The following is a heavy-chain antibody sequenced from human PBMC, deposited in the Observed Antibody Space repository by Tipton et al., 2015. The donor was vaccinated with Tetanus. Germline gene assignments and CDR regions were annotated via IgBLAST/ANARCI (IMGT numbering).Heavy chain of an antibody. CDR2: VYYTGDT. V-gene: IGHV4-59*02. CDR3: AGVTAQRTELYFEH. D-gene: IGHD2-8*02. CDR1: GDSVSGYY. J-gene: IGHJ1*01. Sequence: GLVKPSETLSLTCTVSGDSVSGYYWSRIRQPPGKGLEWGGYVYYTGDTNYNPSLKSRVTISMDRSENQISLKMTSVTAADPAVYYCAGVTAQRTELYFEHWCQGTQVTVSS.